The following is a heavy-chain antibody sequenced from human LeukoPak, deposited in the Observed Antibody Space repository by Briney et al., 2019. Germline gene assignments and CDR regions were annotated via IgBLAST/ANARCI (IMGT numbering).Heavy chain of an antibody. D-gene: IGHD6-13*01. V-gene: IGHV4-34*01. CDR1: GGSFSGYY. CDR2: INHSGST. Sequence: PSETLSLTCAVYGGSFSGYYWSWIRQPPGKGLEWIGEINHSGSTNYNPSLKSRVTISVDTSKNQFSLKLSSVTAADTAVYYCARRDAAAGRRIDYWGQGTLVTVSS. CDR3: ARRDAAAGRRIDY. J-gene: IGHJ4*02.